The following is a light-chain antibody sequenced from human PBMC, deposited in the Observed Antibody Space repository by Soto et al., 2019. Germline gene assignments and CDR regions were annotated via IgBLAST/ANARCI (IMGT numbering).Light chain of an antibody. CDR1: SSDIGAYNY. V-gene: IGLV2-14*03. CDR2: DVS. CDR3: SSLATSRTVV. Sequence: QSALTQPASVSGSPGQSITISCSGTSSDIGAYNYVSWYRQHPGKAPKLMIYDVSNRPSGVSNRFSGSKSGNTACLTISGVEAEDEADYYCSSLATSRTVVFGGGTKLTVL. J-gene: IGLJ2*01.